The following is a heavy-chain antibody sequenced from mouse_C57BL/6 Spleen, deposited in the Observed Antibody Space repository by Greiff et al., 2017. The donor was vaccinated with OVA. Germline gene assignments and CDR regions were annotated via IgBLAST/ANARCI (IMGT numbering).Heavy chain of an antibody. V-gene: IGHV5-6*01. CDR3: ARPYWDVGYFDV. J-gene: IGHJ1*03. D-gene: IGHD4-1*01. CDR2: ISSGGSYT. CDR1: GFTFSSYG. Sequence: EVQLQQSGGDLVKPGGSLKLSCAASGFTFSSYGMSWVRQTPDKRLEWVATISSGGSYTYYPDSVKGRFTISRDNAKNTLYLQMSSLKSEDTAMYDCARPYWDVGYFDVWGTGTTVTVSS.